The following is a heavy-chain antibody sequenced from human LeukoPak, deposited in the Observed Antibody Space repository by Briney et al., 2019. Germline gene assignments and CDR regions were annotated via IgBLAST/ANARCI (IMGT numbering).Heavy chain of an antibody. J-gene: IGHJ6*04. V-gene: IGHV1-69*13. CDR1: GGTFSSYA. CDR2: IIPIFGTA. CDR3: AREGTYCSSTSCYLDV. D-gene: IGHD2-2*01. Sequence: ASVTVSCKASGGTFSSYAISWVRQAPGQGLEWMGGIIPIFGTANYAQKFQGRVTITADESTSTAYMELSSLRSDDTAVYYCAREGTYCSSTSCYLDVWGKGTTVTVSS.